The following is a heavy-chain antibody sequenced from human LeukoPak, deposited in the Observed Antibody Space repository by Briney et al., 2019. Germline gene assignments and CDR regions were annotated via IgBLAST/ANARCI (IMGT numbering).Heavy chain of an antibody. D-gene: IGHD3-3*01. J-gene: IGHJ5*02. Sequence: SETLSLTCTVSGGSISSYYWSWIRQPPGKGLEWIGYIYYSGSTNYNPSLKSRATISVDTSKNQFSLKLSSVTAADTAVYYCARGYYDFWSGYFATAWFDPWGQGTLVTVSS. CDR3: ARGYYDFWSGYFATAWFDP. V-gene: IGHV4-59*01. CDR2: IYYSGST. CDR1: GGSISSYY.